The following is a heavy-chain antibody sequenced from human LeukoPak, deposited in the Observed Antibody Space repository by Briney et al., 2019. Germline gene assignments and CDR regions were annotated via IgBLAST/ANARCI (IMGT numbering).Heavy chain of an antibody. CDR2: ISNSGSA. V-gene: IGHV4-39*01. J-gene: IGHJ3*02. CDR3: ARSLSPLGDAFDI. CDR1: GDSMTSSNYY. D-gene: IGHD7-27*01. Sequence: SETLSLTCTVSGDSMTSSNYYWGWIRQPPGKGLEWIGSISNSGSAYYSPSLKSRVAISVDTSNNQFPLKLRSVTAADTAVHYCARSLSPLGDAFDIWGQGTMVTVSS.